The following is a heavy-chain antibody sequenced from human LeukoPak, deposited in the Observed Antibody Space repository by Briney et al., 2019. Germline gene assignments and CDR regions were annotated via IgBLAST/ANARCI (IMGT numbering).Heavy chain of an antibody. CDR2: IYYSGST. J-gene: IGHJ4*02. CDR3: ARGPYSNYGQFDY. CDR1: GGSISSGDYY. V-gene: IGHV4-30-4*08. D-gene: IGHD4-11*01. Sequence: TSETLSLTSTVSGGSISSGDYYWSWIRRPPGKGLEWIGYIYYSGSTYYNPSLKSRVTISVDTSKNQFSLKLSSVTAADTAVYYCARGPYSNYGQFDYWGQGTLVTVSS.